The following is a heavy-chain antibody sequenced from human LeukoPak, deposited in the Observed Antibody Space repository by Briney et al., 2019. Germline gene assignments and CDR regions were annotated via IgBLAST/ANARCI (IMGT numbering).Heavy chain of an antibody. J-gene: IGHJ6*03. Sequence: PGGSLRLSCAASGFTFSGSAMHWVRQASGKGLEWVGRIRSKANSYATAYAASVKGRFTISRDDSKNTAYLQMNSLKTEDTAVYYCTRRGYSGYDDYYYYYMDVWGEGTTVTVSS. CDR1: GFTFSGSA. D-gene: IGHD5-12*01. CDR2: IRSKANSYAT. CDR3: TRRGYSGYDDYYYYYMDV. V-gene: IGHV3-73*01.